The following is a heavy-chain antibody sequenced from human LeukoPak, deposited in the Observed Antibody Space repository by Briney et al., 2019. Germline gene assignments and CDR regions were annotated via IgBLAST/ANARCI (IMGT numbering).Heavy chain of an antibody. D-gene: IGHD6-19*01. CDR1: GFTFSDYY. V-gene: IGHV3-11*01. CDR3: ARDFGDGSGWYTNYYYYGMDV. J-gene: IGHJ6*02. CDR2: ISSSGSTI. Sequence: KPGGSLRLSCAASGFTFSDYYMSWIRQAPGKGLEWVSYISSSGSTIYYADSVKGRFTISRDNAKNSLYLQMNSLRAEDTAVYYCARDFGDGSGWYTNYYYYGMDVWGQGTTVTVSS.